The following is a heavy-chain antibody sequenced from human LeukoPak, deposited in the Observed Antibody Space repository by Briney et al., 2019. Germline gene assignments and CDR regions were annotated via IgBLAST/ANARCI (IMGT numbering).Heavy chain of an antibody. V-gene: IGHV4-59*01. Sequence: TSETLSLTCTVSGGSISSYYWSWIRQPPGKGLEWIGYIYYSGSTNYNPSLKSRVTISVDTSKNQFSLKLSSVTAADTAVYYCARVGIYYDYVWGSYRFDLLSFDYWGQGTLVTVSS. CDR2: IYYSGST. CDR3: ARVGIYYDYVWGSYRFDLLSFDY. J-gene: IGHJ4*02. D-gene: IGHD3-16*02. CDR1: GGSISSYY.